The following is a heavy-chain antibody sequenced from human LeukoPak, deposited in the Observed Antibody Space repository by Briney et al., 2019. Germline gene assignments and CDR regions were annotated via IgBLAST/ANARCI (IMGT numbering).Heavy chain of an antibody. V-gene: IGHV3-7*01. J-gene: IGHJ4*02. CDR3: ARDGSGGVVIIID. CDR2: IKQDGSEK. CDR1: GFTFSSYW. D-gene: IGHD3-3*01. Sequence: GGSLRLSCAASGFTFSSYWMSWVRQAPGKGLEWVANIKQDGSEKYYVDSVKGRFTISRDNAKNSLYLQMNSLRAEDTAVYYCARDGSGGVVIIIDWGQGTLVTVSS.